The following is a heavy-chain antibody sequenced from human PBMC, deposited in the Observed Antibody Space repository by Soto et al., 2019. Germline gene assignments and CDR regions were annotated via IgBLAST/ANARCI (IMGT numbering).Heavy chain of an antibody. CDR1: GYTFTGYN. Sequence: ASVKVSCKASGYTFTGYNIHWVRQAPGQGLEWMGWLSPKSGGTNYAQKFQGRVTMTRDTSISTAYMDLSILISDDTAVYYCATEGSSWYRWFGPWGQGTLVTVSS. CDR2: LSPKSGGT. D-gene: IGHD6-13*01. V-gene: IGHV1-2*02. CDR3: ATEGSSWYRWFGP. J-gene: IGHJ5*02.